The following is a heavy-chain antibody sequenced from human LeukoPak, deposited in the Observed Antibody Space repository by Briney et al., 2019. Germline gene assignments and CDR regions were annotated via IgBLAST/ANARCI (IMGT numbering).Heavy chain of an antibody. V-gene: IGHV4-59*01. J-gene: IGHJ2*01. D-gene: IGHD1-1*01. CDR2: IYYSGST. CDR1: GVSISSYY. Sequence: SETLSLTCTVSGVSISSYYWSWIRQPPGKGLEWIGYIYYSGSTNYNPSLKSRVTISVDTSKNQFSLKLSSVTAADTAVYYCARDRNWNWYFDLWGRGTLVTVSS. CDR3: ARDRNWNWYFDL.